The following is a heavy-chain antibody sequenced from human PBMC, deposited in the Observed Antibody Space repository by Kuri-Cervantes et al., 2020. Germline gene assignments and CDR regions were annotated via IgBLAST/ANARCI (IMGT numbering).Heavy chain of an antibody. D-gene: IGHD3-22*01. V-gene: IGHV3-21*01. J-gene: IGHJ6*02. CDR1: GFTFSSYS. Sequence: GESLKISCAASGFTFSSYSMNWVRQAPGKGLEWVSSISSSSSYIYYADSVKGRFTISRDNSKNTLYLQMNSLRAEDTAVYYCARVHGYYDSSGYYEPSENKYYYYYGMDVWGQGTTVTVSS. CDR3: ARVHGYYDSSGYYEPSENKYYYYYGMDV. CDR2: ISSSSSYI.